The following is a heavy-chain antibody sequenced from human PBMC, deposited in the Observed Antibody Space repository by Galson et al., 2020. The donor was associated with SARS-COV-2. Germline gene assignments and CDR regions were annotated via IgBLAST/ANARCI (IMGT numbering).Heavy chain of an antibody. CDR1: GFTFSPYW. D-gene: IGHD2-15*01. J-gene: IGHJ4*02. Sequence: GGSLRLSCAASGFTFSPYWMHWVRQSPGKGLVWVSRITGDGSSTRYADSVKGRFTISRDNAKSTLYLQMSSLRVEDTAVYHCVRASYDGRILGYWGQGTLVTVSS. V-gene: IGHV3-74*01. CDR2: ITGDGSST. CDR3: VRASYDGRILGY.